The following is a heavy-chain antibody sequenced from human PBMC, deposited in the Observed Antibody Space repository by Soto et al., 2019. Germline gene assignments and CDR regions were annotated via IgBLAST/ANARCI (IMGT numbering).Heavy chain of an antibody. CDR3: VRDIIWGWQQRGHVCDF. D-gene: IGHD6-13*01. J-gene: IGHJ3*01. CDR2: IKYSGST. CDR1: RGSISSGDYY. Sequence: PTGTVSRGSISSGDYYWSWIRQPPGKGLEWVGYIKYSGSTYYNPSLKSRLTRYVDTSKNQLSMNLRSVTVADTAVYYCVRDIIWGWQQRGHVCDFCGQGTMVTVSS. V-gene: IGHV4-30-4*01.